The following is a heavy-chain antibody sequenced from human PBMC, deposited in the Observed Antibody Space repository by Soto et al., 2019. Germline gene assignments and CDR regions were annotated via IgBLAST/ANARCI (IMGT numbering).Heavy chain of an antibody. V-gene: IGHV1-18*01. J-gene: IGHJ4*02. D-gene: IGHD6-19*01. CDR3: GRGGLAVSGTYDY. CDR2: ISGSNGDT. Sequence: VQLVQSGAEVKESGASVKVSCKASGYTFINYGVAWVRRAPGQGPEWMGWISGSNGDTKYAQNLQNRVSLTTDTSTNTAYMELRSLRPDDTAIYFCGRGGLAVSGTYDYWGKGTLVTVSS. CDR1: GYTFINYG.